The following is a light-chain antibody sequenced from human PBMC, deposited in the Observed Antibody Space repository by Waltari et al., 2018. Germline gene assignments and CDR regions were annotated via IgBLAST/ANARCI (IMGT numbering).Light chain of an antibody. J-gene: IGKJ1*01. V-gene: IGKV1-5*03. Sequence: DIKMTQSPSTLSASVGDRVTITCPASQTINNYLAWYQQKPGKAPKLLIYKSFSLESGVPSRFRGSGSGTEFTLTISSLQPDDFATYYCQVYNTYSWTFGQGTKVDIK. CDR1: QTINNY. CDR2: KSF. CDR3: QVYNTYSWT.